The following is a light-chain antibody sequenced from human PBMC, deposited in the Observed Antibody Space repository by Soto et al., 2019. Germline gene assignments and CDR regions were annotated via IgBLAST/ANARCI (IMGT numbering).Light chain of an antibody. J-gene: IGKJ2*01. Sequence: EIVMTQSPPTLSASPGERVTHSCRASQSVSGNLAWYQQRPGQAPRLLIHGASIRVTGIPARFSGSGSGTEFTLTITSLQSEDFAVYYCQQYNTWPYTFGQGTKLEI. V-gene: IGKV3-15*01. CDR2: GAS. CDR3: QQYNTWPYT. CDR1: QSVSGN.